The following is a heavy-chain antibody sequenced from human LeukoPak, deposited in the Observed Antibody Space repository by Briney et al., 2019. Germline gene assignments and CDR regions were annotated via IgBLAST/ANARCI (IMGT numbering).Heavy chain of an antibody. J-gene: IGHJ6*03. CDR1: GGTFSSYA. Sequence: ASVKVSCKASGGTFSSYAISWVRQAPGQGLEWMGGIIPIFGTANYAQKFQGRVTITTDESTSTAYMELSSLRSEDTAVYYCAGGRLPYNWNLMVYSYMDVWGKGTTVTVSS. V-gene: IGHV1-69*05. CDR2: IIPIFGTA. CDR3: AGGRLPYNWNLMVYSYMDV. D-gene: IGHD1-20*01.